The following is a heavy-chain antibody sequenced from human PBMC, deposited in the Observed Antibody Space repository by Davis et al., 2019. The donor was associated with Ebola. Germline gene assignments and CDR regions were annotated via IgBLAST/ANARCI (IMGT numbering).Heavy chain of an antibody. CDR3: ARDALMTISGGVVVFPGPSHFDK. Sequence: GESLKISCEGSGFPFSSYEMNWVRQAPGKGLEWIAYISGSSVTIQYADSVKGRFTVSRDNAKNSVYLQMNSLGVDGTAIYYCARDALMTISGGVVVFPGPSHFDKWGSGTRVTVSS. D-gene: IGHD3-16*02. J-gene: IGHJ4*02. CDR1: GFPFSSYE. CDR2: ISGSSVTI. V-gene: IGHV3-48*03.